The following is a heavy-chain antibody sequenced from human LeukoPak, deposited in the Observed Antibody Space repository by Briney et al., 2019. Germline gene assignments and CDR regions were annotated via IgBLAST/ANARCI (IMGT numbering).Heavy chain of an antibody. D-gene: IGHD2-15*01. V-gene: IGHV3-49*04. J-gene: IGHJ4*02. CDR2: IRSKAYGETT. CDR1: GFTFGDYA. Sequence: GGSPRLSCTVTGFTFGDYAMSWVRQAPGKGLEWVAFIRSKAYGETTEYAASVKGRFTISRDDSKGIAYLQMNSLKTEDTAVYYCTRDAVAFDHWGQGALVTVSS. CDR3: TRDAVAFDH.